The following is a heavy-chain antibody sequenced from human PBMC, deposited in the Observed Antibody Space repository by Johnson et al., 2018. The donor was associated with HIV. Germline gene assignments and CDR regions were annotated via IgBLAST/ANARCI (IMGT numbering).Heavy chain of an antibody. J-gene: IGHJ3*02. CDR3: AREAGAFDI. Sequence: VQLVESGGGLVQPGGSLRLSCAASGFTVSSTYMSWVRQAPGKGLEWVSIIYSDGATYYADSIKGRFTISRDNSKNILYLQMNSLRAEDTAVYYCAREAGAFDIWGQGTTVTVSP. CDR1: GFTVSSTY. CDR2: IYSDGAT. V-gene: IGHV3-66*01.